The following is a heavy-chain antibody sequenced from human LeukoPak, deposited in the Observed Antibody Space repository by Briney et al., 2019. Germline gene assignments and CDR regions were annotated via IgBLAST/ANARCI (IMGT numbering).Heavy chain of an antibody. V-gene: IGHV3-23*01. CDR1: GFIVSNYA. CDR3: AKRGIVIRAVIIVGFHKEAYYFDY. Sequence: GGSLRLSCAASGFIVSNYAMTWVRQAPGKGLEWVSAIGYSAGDTYYADSVKGRFTISRDNSKNTLYLQMNSLRAEDTAVYFCAKRGIVIRAVIIVGFHKEAYYFDYWGQGALVTVSS. J-gene: IGHJ4*02. D-gene: IGHD3-10*01. CDR2: IGYSAGDT.